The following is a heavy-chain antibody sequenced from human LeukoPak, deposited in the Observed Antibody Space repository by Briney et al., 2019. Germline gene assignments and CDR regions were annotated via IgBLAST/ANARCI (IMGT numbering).Heavy chain of an antibody. Sequence: GGSLRLSCAASGFTFSSYSMNWVRQAPGKGLEWVSSISSSSSYIYYSDSVKGRFTIARDNAMNSLYLHMNSLRAEDTAVYYCARDSAAAGIEGAFDIWGQGTMVTVSS. D-gene: IGHD6-13*01. J-gene: IGHJ3*02. V-gene: IGHV3-21*01. CDR2: ISSSSSYI. CDR1: GFTFSSYS. CDR3: ARDSAAAGIEGAFDI.